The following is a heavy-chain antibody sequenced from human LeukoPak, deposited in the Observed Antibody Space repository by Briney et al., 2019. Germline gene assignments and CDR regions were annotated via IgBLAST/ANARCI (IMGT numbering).Heavy chain of an antibody. D-gene: IGHD2-8*02. J-gene: IGHJ4*02. Sequence: GGSLRLSCAASGFTFSRNWMHWVRQAPGKGLVWVSRINNDGSRTNYADSVKGRFTISRDNAKNTLYLQMNSLRDEDTAVYFCARSHPFDDSTGPTYDYWGQGTLVTVSS. V-gene: IGHV3-74*01. CDR1: GFTFSRNW. CDR2: INNDGSRT. CDR3: ARSHPFDDSTGPTYDY.